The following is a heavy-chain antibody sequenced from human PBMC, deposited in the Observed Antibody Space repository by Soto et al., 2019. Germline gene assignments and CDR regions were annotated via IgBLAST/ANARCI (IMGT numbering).Heavy chain of an antibody. CDR3: SRDRASRKWAPKVHNWFDP. CDR1: GGSISSGGYY. Sequence: SETLSLTCTVSGGSISSGGYYWSWIRQHPGKGLEWIGYIYYSGSTYYNPSLKSRVTISVDTSKNQFSLKLSSVTAADTAVYYCSRDRASRKWAPKVHNWFDPWGQGTLVTVAS. V-gene: IGHV4-31*03. D-gene: IGHD2-2*01. J-gene: IGHJ5*02. CDR2: IYYSGST.